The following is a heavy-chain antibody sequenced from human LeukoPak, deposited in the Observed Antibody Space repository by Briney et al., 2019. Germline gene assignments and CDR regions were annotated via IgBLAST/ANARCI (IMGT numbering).Heavy chain of an antibody. CDR2: ISYIGST. J-gene: IGHJ3*02. CDR1: ADSFSSHY. V-gene: IGHV4-59*11. Sequence: SETLSLTCAVPADSFSSHYWTWIRQSPGKGLEWIGYISYIGSTNYNSSLKSRVTISIGTSKNQLSLKLRSVTVADTAVYYCARDLVTVTKGFDIWGQGTMVSVSS. D-gene: IGHD4-17*01. CDR3: ARDLVTVTKGFDI.